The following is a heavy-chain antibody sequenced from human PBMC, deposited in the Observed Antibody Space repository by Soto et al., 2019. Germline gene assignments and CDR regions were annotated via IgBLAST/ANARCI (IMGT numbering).Heavy chain of an antibody. CDR2: ISYDGSNK. V-gene: IGHV3-30*18. J-gene: IGHJ4*02. D-gene: IGHD3-16*01. CDR3: AKDAGGLTGGDY. CDR1: GFTFSSYG. Sequence: QVQLVESGGGVVQPGRSLRLSCAASGFTFSSYGMHWVRQAPGKGLEWVAVISYDGSNKYYADSVKGRFTISRDNSKNTLYLQMNSRRAEDTAVYYCAKDAGGLTGGDYWGQGTLVTVSS.